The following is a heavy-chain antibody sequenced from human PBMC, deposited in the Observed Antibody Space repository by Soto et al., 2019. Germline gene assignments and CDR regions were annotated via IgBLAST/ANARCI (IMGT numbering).Heavy chain of an antibody. J-gene: IGHJ4*02. D-gene: IGHD6-6*01. V-gene: IGHV1-8*01. CDR3: AIGEYSSSSTYY. Sequence: ASVKVSCKASGYTFTSYDINWVRQATGQGLEWMGWMNPNSGNTGYAQKFQGRVTMTRNTSISTAYMELSSLRSEDTAVYNCAIGEYSSSSTYYWGQGTLVTVSS. CDR1: GYTFTSYD. CDR2: MNPNSGNT.